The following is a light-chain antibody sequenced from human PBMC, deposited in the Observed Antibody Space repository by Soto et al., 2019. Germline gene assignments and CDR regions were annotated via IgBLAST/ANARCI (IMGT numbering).Light chain of an antibody. Sequence: QSALTQPASVSGSPGQSITISCTGTSSDVGGYNYVSWYQQHPGKAPKLMIYDVSNRPSGVSNRFSGSKSGNTASLTISGLQAVDEGDYYCSSYTSSSTPRVFGGGTKLTVL. J-gene: IGLJ2*01. V-gene: IGLV2-14*01. CDR1: SSDVGGYNY. CDR3: SSYTSSSTPRV. CDR2: DVS.